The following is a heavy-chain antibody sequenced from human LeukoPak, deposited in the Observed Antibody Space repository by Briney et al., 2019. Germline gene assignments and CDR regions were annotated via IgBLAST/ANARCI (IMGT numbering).Heavy chain of an antibody. J-gene: IGHJ3*02. D-gene: IGHD1-1*01. CDR1: GGSISSGDYY. CDR3: ARVNWNDAFDI. V-gene: IGHV4-30-4*08. CDR2: IYCSGST. Sequence: SQTLSLTCTVSGGSISSGDYYWSWIRQPPGKGLEWIGYIYCSGSTYYNPSLKSRVTISVDTSKNQFSLKLSSVTAADTAVYYCARVNWNDAFDIWGQGTMVTVSS.